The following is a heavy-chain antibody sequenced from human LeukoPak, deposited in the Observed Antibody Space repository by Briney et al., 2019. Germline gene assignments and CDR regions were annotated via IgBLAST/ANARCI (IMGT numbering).Heavy chain of an antibody. J-gene: IGHJ5*02. CDR3: ARSIAVAGRGNWFDP. CDR1: GYSFTSYW. D-gene: IGHD6-19*01. Sequence: GESLKISCKGSGYSFTSYWIGWVRQMPGKGLEWMGIIYPGDSDTRYSPSFQGQVTISADKSISTAYPQWSSLKASDTAMYYCARSIAVAGRGNWFDPCGQGTLVTVSS. V-gene: IGHV5-51*01. CDR2: IYPGDSDT.